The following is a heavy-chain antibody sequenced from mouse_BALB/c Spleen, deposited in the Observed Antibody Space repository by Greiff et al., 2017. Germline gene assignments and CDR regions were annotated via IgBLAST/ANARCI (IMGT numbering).Heavy chain of an antibody. Sequence: VQLKESGAELVKPGASVKLSCTASGFNIKDTYMHWVKQRPEQGLEWIGRIDPANGNTKYDPKFQGKATITADTSSNTAYLQLSSLTSEDTAVYYCARYDGYLGYFDVWGAGTTVTVSS. CDR3: ARYDGYLGYFDV. CDR1: GFNIKDTY. J-gene: IGHJ1*01. D-gene: IGHD2-3*01. CDR2: IDPANGNT. V-gene: IGHV14-3*02.